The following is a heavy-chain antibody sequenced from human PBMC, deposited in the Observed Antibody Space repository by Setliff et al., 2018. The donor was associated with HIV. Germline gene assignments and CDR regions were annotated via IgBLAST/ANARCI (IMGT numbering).Heavy chain of an antibody. D-gene: IGHD1-26*01. CDR1: GFTVSSNY. CDR2: IYGGGTT. V-gene: IGHV3-66*02. CDR3: ARELYREWEY. J-gene: IGHJ4*02. Sequence: GGSLRLSCAASGFTVSSNYMSWVRQAPGKGLEWVSVIYGGGTTHYADSVKGRFTISRDNSKNTVYLQMDSLRVGDTAVYYCARELYREWEYWGQGTLVTVSS.